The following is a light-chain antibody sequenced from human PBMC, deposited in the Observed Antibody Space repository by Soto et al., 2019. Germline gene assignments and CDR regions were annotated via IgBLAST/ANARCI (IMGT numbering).Light chain of an antibody. CDR2: GNS. CDR3: QSYDSSLSGWV. V-gene: IGLV1-40*01. CDR1: SSNIGAGYV. J-gene: IGLJ3*02. Sequence: QSVLTQPPSVSGAPGQRVTISFTGSSSNIGAGYVVHWYQQLPGTAPKLLIYGNSNRPSGVPDRFSGSKSGTSASLAITGLEAEDDADYYCQSYDSSLSGWVFGGGTMLTVL.